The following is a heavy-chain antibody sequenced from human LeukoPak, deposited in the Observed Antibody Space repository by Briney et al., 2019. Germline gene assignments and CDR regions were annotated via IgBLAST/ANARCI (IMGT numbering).Heavy chain of an antibody. CDR1: GFTFDDYA. J-gene: IGHJ4*02. Sequence: GGSLRLSCAASGFTFDDYAMHWVRQAPGKGLEWVSGISWNSGNIGYADSVKGRFTISRDNAKNSLYLQMNSLRAEDTAVYYCARDDFAMIVVAQRYFDYWGQGTLVTVSS. CDR3: ARDDFAMIVVAQRYFDY. D-gene: IGHD3-22*01. V-gene: IGHV3-9*01. CDR2: ISWNSGNI.